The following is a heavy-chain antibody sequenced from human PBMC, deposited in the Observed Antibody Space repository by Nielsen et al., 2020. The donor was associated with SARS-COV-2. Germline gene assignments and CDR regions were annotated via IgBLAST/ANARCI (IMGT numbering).Heavy chain of an antibody. Sequence: GESLKISCAASGFTLSNYGMHWVRQAPGKGLEWVAVISYDGNKNYYADSVKGRFTISRDKSKNAVYLQMNSLRVEDTAVYYCARSPDVFDIWGQGTMVTVSS. CDR2: ISYDGNKN. CDR3: ARSPDVFDI. V-gene: IGHV3-30*03. J-gene: IGHJ3*02. CDR1: GFTLSNYG.